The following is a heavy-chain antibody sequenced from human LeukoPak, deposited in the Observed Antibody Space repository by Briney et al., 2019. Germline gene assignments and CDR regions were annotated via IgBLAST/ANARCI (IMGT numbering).Heavy chain of an antibody. Sequence: SLRLSCAASGFTFDDYAMHWVRQAPGKGLEWVSGISWNSGSIGYADSVKGRFTISRDNAKNSLYLQMNSLRAEDTALYYCAKDTYYDFWSGLGSYGMDVWGQGTTVTVSS. CDR1: GFTFDDYA. CDR2: ISWNSGSI. CDR3: AKDTYYDFWSGLGSYGMDV. J-gene: IGHJ6*02. V-gene: IGHV3-9*01. D-gene: IGHD3-3*01.